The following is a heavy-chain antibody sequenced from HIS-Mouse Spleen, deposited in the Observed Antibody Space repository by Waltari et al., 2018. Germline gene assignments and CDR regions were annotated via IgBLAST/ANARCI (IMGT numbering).Heavy chain of an antibody. V-gene: IGHV4-39*07. CDR3: AREIPYSSSWYDWYFDL. D-gene: IGHD6-13*01. J-gene: IGHJ2*01. CDR1: GGSISSSSYY. CDR2: FYYRWST. Sequence: QLQLQESGPGLVKPSETLSLTCTVSGGSISSSSYYWGWIRQPPGKGLEWIGRFYYRWSTYYNPSLKSRVTIAVDTSKNQCSLKLSSVTAADTAVYYCAREIPYSSSWYDWYFDLWGRGTLVTVSS.